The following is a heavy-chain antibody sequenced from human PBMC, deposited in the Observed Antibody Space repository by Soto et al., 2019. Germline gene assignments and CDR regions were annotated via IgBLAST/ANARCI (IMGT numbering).Heavy chain of an antibody. CDR2: INPKSAAT. J-gene: IGHJ6*02. D-gene: IGHD1-26*01. Sequence: ASVKVSCKAAGYSESVYFIQWVRQAPGQGLEWVAWINPKSAATNYAKKFQGRVSLTWDTSFSTAYMELTRLRPDDTAVYYCARIKWGLDYYNGMDVWGQGTTVTVSS. V-gene: IGHV1-2*02. CDR3: ARIKWGLDYYNGMDV. CDR1: GYSESVYF.